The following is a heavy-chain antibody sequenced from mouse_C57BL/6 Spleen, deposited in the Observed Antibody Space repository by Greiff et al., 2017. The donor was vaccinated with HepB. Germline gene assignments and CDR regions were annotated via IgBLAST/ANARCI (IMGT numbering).Heavy chain of an antibody. CDR3: ASEVSSSTVVATFDY. Sequence: QVQLQQPGAELVKPGASVKMSCKASGYTFTSYWITWVKQRPGQGLEWIGDIYPGSGSTNYNEKFKSKATLTVDTSSSTAYMQLSSLTSEDSAVYYCASEVSSSTVVATFDYWGQGTTLTVSS. CDR2: IYPGSGST. CDR1: GYTFTSYW. V-gene: IGHV1-55*01. J-gene: IGHJ2*01. D-gene: IGHD1-1*01.